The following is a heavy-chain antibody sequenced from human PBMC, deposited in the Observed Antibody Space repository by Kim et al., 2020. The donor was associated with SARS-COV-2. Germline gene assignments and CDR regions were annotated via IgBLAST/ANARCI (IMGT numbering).Heavy chain of an antibody. D-gene: IGHD6-19*01. CDR3: ARATSEAVAGTLWVPYYYYGMDV. J-gene: IGHJ6*02. Sequence: GGSLRLSCAASGFTFSSYGMHWVRQAPGKGLEWVAVIWYDGSNKYYADSVKGRFTISRDNSKNTLYLQMNSLRAEDTAVYYCARATSEAVAGTLWVPYYYYGMDVWGQGTTVTVSS. CDR1: GFTFSSYG. V-gene: IGHV3-33*01. CDR2: IWYDGSNK.